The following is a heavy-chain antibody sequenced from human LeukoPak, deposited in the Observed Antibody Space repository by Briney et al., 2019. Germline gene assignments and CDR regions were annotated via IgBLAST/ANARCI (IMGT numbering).Heavy chain of an antibody. CDR1: GFTFNSHA. CDR3: ARGSSGTREDFDY. D-gene: IGHD3-22*01. Sequence: GRTLRLSCAASGFTFNSHAMHWVRQAPDKGLEWVAVLSFDGSNKFYVDSVKGRFAISKDNSKNTLYLQMNSLRAEDTAVYYCARGSSGTREDFDYWGQGTLVTVSS. CDR2: LSFDGSNK. V-gene: IGHV3-30*09. J-gene: IGHJ4*02.